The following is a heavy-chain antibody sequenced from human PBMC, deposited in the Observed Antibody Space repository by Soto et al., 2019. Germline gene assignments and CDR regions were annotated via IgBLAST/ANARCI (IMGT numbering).Heavy chain of an antibody. Sequence: SETLSLTGAVSGGSMSSGAYSWSWIRQPPGKGLEWIGYIYHIGSTYYNPSLKSRVTISVDRSKNQFSLKMNSVTAADTAVYYWARDRYRHFHYFGQGTLITFCS. CDR3: ARDRYRHFHY. V-gene: IGHV4-30-2*01. CDR1: GGSMSSGAYS. CDR2: IYHIGST. D-gene: IGHD1-26*01. J-gene: IGHJ4*02.